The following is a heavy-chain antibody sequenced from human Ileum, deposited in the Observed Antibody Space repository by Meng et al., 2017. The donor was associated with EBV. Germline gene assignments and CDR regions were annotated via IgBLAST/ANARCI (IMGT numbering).Heavy chain of an antibody. V-gene: IGHV4-39*01. J-gene: IGHJ4*02. D-gene: IGHD6-19*01. CDR2: IYYSGTT. Sequence: QVQLQESGPGRVKPSESLSLTCTVSGVSIERSSYNWGWIRQSHGKGLEWMGNIYYSGTTYYNPSLKSRVTITVDTSKNQFSLKLSSVTAADTAVYYCARGYSSGWYYFDYWGQGTLVTVSS. CDR1: GVSIERSSYN. CDR3: ARGYSSGWYYFDY.